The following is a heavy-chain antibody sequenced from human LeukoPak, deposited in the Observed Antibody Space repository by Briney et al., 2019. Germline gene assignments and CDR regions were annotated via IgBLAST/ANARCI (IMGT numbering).Heavy chain of an antibody. V-gene: IGHV1-2*02. D-gene: IGHD2-2*01. CDR2: IDPNSGGT. Sequence: ASVKVSCKASGYTFTGYYMHWARQAPGQGLEWMGWIDPNSGGTNYAQKFQGRVTMTRDTSISTAYMELSRLRSDDTAVYYCARVPPPISPAAFGIWGQGTMVTVSS. CDR1: GYTFTGYY. J-gene: IGHJ3*02. CDR3: ARVPPPISPAAFGI.